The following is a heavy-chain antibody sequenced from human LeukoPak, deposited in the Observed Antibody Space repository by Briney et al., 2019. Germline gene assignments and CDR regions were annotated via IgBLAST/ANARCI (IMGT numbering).Heavy chain of an antibody. J-gene: IGHJ4*02. D-gene: IGHD6-25*01. CDR2: IYYSGST. CDR1: GGSISSYY. Sequence: KPSETLSLTCTVSGGSISSYYWSWIRQPPGKGLEWIGYIYYSGSTNYNPSLKSRVTISVDTSKNQFSLKLSSVTAADTAVYYCARGGSGWDFDYWGQGTLVTVSS. V-gene: IGHV4-59*01. CDR3: ARGGSGWDFDY.